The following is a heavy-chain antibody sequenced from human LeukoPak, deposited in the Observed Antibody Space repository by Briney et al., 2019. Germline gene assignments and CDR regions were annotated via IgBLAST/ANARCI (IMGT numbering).Heavy chain of an antibody. CDR1: GFTFGDYA. Sequence: PGRSLRLSCTASGFTFGDYAMSWVRQAPGKGLEWVGFIRSKAYGETTEYAASVKGRFTISRDDSKSIAYLQMNSLKTEDTAVYYCTSSWYCSSTSCSDAFDIWGQGTMVTVSS. CDR2: IRSKAYGETT. V-gene: IGHV3-49*04. D-gene: IGHD2-2*01. CDR3: TSSWYCSSTSCSDAFDI. J-gene: IGHJ3*02.